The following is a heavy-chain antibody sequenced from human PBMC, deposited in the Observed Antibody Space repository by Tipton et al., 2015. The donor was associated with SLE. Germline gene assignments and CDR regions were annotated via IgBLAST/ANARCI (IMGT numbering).Heavy chain of an antibody. CDR2: IYYSGST. D-gene: IGHD3-3*01. CDR1: GGSISSYY. CDR3: ARHYGTGFWSGYYLNWFDP. J-gene: IGHJ5*02. Sequence: TLSLTCTVSGGSISSYYWGWIRQPPGKGLEWIGSIYYSGSTYYNPSLKSRVTISVDTSKNQFSLKLSSVTAADTAAYYCARHYGTGFWSGYYLNWFDPWSQGTLVTVSS. V-gene: IGHV4-39*01.